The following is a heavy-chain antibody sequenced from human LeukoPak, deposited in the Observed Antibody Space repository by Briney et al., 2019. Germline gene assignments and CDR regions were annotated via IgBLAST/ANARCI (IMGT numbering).Heavy chain of an antibody. CDR1: GGSISSYY. CDR2: IYYSGST. Sequence: PSETLSLTCTVSGGSISSYYWSWIRQPPGKGLEWIGYIYYSGSTNHNPSLKSRVTISVDTTKNQFSLKLSSVTAADTAVYYCARGEYYYDSSGYYYLFDYWGQGTLVTVSS. CDR3: ARGEYYYDSSGYYYLFDY. J-gene: IGHJ4*02. V-gene: IGHV4-59*08. D-gene: IGHD3-22*01.